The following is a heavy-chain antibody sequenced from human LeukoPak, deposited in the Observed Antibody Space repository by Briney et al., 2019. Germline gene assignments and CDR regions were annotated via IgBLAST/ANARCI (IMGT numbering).Heavy chain of an antibody. J-gene: IGHJ4*02. V-gene: IGHV3-30*02. Sequence: PGGSLRLSCAASGFTFSSYGMHWVRQAPGKGLEWVAFIRYDGSNKYYADSVKGRFTISRDNAKNSLYLQMNSLRAEDTAVYYCARENILTGYYADFDHWGQGTLVTVSS. CDR3: ARENILTGYYADFDH. D-gene: IGHD3-9*01. CDR1: GFTFSSYG. CDR2: IRYDGSNK.